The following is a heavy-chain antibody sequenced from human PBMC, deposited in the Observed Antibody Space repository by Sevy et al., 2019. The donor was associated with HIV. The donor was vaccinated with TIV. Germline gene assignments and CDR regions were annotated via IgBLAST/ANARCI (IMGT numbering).Heavy chain of an antibody. J-gene: IGHJ4*02. CDR2: VSQSGSA. V-gene: IGHV4-34*01. CDR3: ARGPLFSPEYCSGGTCPTIDY. D-gene: IGHD2-15*01. CDR1: GVSFSDYY. Sequence: SETLSLTCAVSGVSFSDYYWAWIRQPPGKGLEWIGEVSQSGSANYNPSLRSRVIMSLDTSNNRFSLKLTSVTAADTAVYYCARGPLFSPEYCSGGTCPTIDYWSQGTLVTVSS.